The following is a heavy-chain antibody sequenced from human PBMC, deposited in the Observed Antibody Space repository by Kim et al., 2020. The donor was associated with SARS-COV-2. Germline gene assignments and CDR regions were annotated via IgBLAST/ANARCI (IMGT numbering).Heavy chain of an antibody. D-gene: IGHD6-13*01. J-gene: IGHJ4*02. V-gene: IGHV3-7*03. Sequence: YYVDSVKGRFTISRDNAENSLYLQMNSLRAEDTAVYYCARLGGSSWQFDYWGQGTLVTVSS. CDR3: ARLGGSSWQFDY.